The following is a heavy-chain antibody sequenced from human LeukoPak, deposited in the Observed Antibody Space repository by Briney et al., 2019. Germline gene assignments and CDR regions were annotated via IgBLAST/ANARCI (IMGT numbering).Heavy chain of an antibody. Sequence: GGSLRLSCAASGFTFNNYALTWVRQTPGKGLECVSAISGDGVSPYYADSVRGRFTISRDNSKNTLYLQMNSLRVEDTAVYYCARGGNYYGSGSLIDPWGQGTLVTVSS. J-gene: IGHJ5*02. CDR1: GFTFNNYA. V-gene: IGHV3-23*01. CDR2: ISGDGVSP. D-gene: IGHD3-10*01. CDR3: ARGGNYYGSGSLIDP.